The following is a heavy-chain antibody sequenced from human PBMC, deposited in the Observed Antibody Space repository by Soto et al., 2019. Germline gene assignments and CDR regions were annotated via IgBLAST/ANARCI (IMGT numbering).Heavy chain of an antibody. Sequence: QVPLVQSGAEVKKPGASVKVSCKVSGYTLTELSMHWVRQAPGKGLEWMGGFDPEDGETIYAQKFQGRVTMTEDTSTDTAYMELSSLRSEYTAVYYCATASPPGDYVGTYYCDYWGQGTLVPVSS. CDR1: GYTLTELS. D-gene: IGHD4-17*01. V-gene: IGHV1-24*01. J-gene: IGHJ4*02. CDR2: FDPEDGET. CDR3: ATASPPGDYVGTYYCDY.